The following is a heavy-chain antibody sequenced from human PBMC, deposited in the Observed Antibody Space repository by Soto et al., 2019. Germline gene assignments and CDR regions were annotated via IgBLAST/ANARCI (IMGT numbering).Heavy chain of an antibody. D-gene: IGHD3-22*01. V-gene: IGHV3-30*03. CDR2: ISYDGSNK. J-gene: IGHJ4*02. CDR1: VFTFSSYG. Sequence: QVQLVESGGGVVQPGRSLRLSCAASVFTFSSYGMHWVRQAPGKGLEWVAVISYDGSNKYYADSVKGRFTISRDNSKNTLYLQMNSLRAEDTAVYYCADIGYYDSSGYSDYWGQGTLVTVSS. CDR3: ADIGYYDSSGYSDY.